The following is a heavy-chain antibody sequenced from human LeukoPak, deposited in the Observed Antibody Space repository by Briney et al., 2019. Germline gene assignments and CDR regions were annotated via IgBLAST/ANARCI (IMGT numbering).Heavy chain of an antibody. CDR3: ARGSSNWSTRFHS. V-gene: IGHV1-2*02. CDR1: GYTFTTYD. CDR2: INPDSGDS. D-gene: IGHD6-13*01. J-gene: IGHJ4*02. Sequence: GASVKVSCKASGYTFTTYDINWVRQATGQRLEWMGWINPDSGDSNYTQHFQGRVTMTRDTSISTAYMELSRLRSDDTAVYYCARGSSNWSTRFHSSGQGTLVTVSS.